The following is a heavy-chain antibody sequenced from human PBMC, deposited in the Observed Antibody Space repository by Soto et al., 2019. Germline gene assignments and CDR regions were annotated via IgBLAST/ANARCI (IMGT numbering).Heavy chain of an antibody. J-gene: IGHJ3*01. CDR1: GFTFSNYA. CDR3: VREGSGWNSRGSFDF. V-gene: IGHV3-23*01. D-gene: IGHD6-19*01. Sequence: EVQLLESGGGLVGPGGSLRLSCAASGFTFSNYAMNWVRQAPGKGLECVSVISGSGGSAYYADSVQGRVTISRDNSKNTLYMQMNSLRDEDTAIYYCVREGSGWNSRGSFDFWGRGTMVTVTS. CDR2: ISGSGGSA.